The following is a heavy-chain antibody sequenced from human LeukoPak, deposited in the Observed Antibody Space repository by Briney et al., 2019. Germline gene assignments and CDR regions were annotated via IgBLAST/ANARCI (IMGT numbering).Heavy chain of an antibody. CDR3: ARDIAAAGTNWFDP. J-gene: IGHJ5*02. V-gene: IGHV3-33*01. CDR1: GFTFSSYG. Sequence: GRSLRLSCAASGFTFSSYGMHWVRQAPGKGLEWLAVIWYDGSNKYYADSVKGRFTISRDNSKNTLYLQMNSLRAEDTAVYYCARDIAAAGTNWFDPWGQGTLVTVSS. D-gene: IGHD6-13*01. CDR2: IWYDGSNK.